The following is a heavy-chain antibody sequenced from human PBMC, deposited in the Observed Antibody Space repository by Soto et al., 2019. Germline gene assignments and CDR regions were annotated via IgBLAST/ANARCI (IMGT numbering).Heavy chain of an antibody. CDR1: GGSISSSSYY. CDR2: IYYSGST. D-gene: IGHD1-26*01. CDR3: ASRQRYSLTLDY. V-gene: IGHV4-39*01. J-gene: IGHJ4*02. Sequence: SETLSLTCTVSGGSISSSSYYWGWIRQPPGKGLEWIGSIYYSGSTYYNPSLKSRVTISVDTSKNQFSLKLGSVTAADTAVYYCASRQRYSLTLDYWGQGTLVTVSS.